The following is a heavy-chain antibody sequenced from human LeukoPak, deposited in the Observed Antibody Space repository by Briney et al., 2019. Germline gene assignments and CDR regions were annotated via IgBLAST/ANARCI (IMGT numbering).Heavy chain of an antibody. Sequence: ASVKVSCKASGYTFTDYYMHWVRQAPGQGLEWMGWINPNSGGTNYAQKFQGRVTMTRDTSISTAYMELSRLRSDDTAVYYCARVYGDYYGSGVIDYWGQGTLVTISS. CDR2: INPNSGGT. J-gene: IGHJ4*02. V-gene: IGHV1-2*02. CDR3: ARVYGDYYGSGVIDY. CDR1: GYTFTDYY. D-gene: IGHD3-10*01.